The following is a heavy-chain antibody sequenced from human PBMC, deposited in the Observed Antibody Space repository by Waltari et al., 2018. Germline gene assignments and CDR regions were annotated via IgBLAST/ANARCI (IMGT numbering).Heavy chain of an antibody. J-gene: IGHJ6*02. D-gene: IGHD3-3*01. CDR2: ST. Sequence: STNYNPSLKSRVTISVDTSKNQFSLKLSSVTAADTAVYYCASGSLDQYVGGYDFWSGYYGGYYGMDVWGQGTTVTVSS. V-gene: IGHV4-59*09. CDR3: ASGSLDQYVGGYDFWSGYYGGYYGMDV.